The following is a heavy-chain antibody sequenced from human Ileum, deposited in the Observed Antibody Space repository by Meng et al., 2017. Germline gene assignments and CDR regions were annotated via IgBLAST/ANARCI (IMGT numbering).Heavy chain of an antibody. J-gene: IGHJ5*02. V-gene: IGHV4-30-4*01. CDR2: IYYSGST. CDR1: CCSISSGDYY. Sequence: QVQLQESGPGLVKPSQTLSLTCTVSCCSISSGDYYWSWIRQPPGKGLEWIGYIYYSGSTYHNPSLKSRVTISVDTSKNQCSLKLSSVTAADTAVYYCARENTIFGVVWGSWFDPWGQGTLVTVSS. CDR3: ARENTIFGVVWGSWFDP. D-gene: IGHD3-3*01.